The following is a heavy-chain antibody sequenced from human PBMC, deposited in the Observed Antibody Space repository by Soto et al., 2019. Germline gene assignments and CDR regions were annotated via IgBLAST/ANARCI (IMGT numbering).Heavy chain of an antibody. CDR3: ARGVNYGDYYYYSYMDV. D-gene: IGHD4-17*01. CDR1: GYTFTSYD. V-gene: IGHV1-8*01. Sequence: QVQLVQSGAEVKKPGASVKVSCKASGYTFTSYDINWVRQATGQGLEWMGWMNPNSGNTGYAQKFQGRVTMTRNTSISTAYMELSSLRSEDTAVYYCARGVNYGDYYYYSYMDVWGKGTTVTVSS. CDR2: MNPNSGNT. J-gene: IGHJ6*03.